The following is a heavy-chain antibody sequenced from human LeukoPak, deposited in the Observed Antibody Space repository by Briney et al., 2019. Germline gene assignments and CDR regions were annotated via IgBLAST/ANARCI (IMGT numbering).Heavy chain of an antibody. D-gene: IGHD2-21*02. V-gene: IGHV3-23*01. Sequence: GGSLRLPCAVSGFTFSDYAVTWVRQAPGKGLEWVSTISGGGGSTYYADSVKGRFTISKDNSKNTLHLQMNSLRAEDTAVYYCAKTRDWYLDYWGQGTLVTVS. CDR2: ISGGGGST. CDR3: AKTRDWYLDY. CDR1: GFTFSDYA. J-gene: IGHJ4*02.